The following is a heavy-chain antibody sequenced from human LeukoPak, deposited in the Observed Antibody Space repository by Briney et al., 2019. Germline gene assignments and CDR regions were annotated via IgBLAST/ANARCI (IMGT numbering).Heavy chain of an antibody. Sequence: GGSLRLSCVASGFTFGSYGMHWVRHAPGKGLEWVAVIWYDGTNKYYADSVKGRFTISRDSPKNTLYLQMNSLRAEDTAVYYCARAAYDNSGYLTLWGQGTLVTVSS. D-gene: IGHD3-22*01. V-gene: IGHV3-33*01. CDR1: GFTFGSYG. CDR2: IWYDGTNK. CDR3: ARAAYDNSGYLTL. J-gene: IGHJ4*02.